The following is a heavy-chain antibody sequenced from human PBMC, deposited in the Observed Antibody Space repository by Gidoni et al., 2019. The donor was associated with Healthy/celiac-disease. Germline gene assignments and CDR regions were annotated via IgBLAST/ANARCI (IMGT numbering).Heavy chain of an antibody. D-gene: IGHD3-10*01. J-gene: IGHJ6*02. CDR2: INHSGST. CDR3: AREGELLLWFGGSSPRKYGMDV. Sequence: QVQLQQWGAGLLKPSETLSLTCAVYGGSFSGYYWSWIRQPPGKGLEWIGEINHSGSTNYNPSLKSRVTISVDTSKNQFSLKLSSVTAADTAVYYCAREGELLLWFGGSSPRKYGMDVWGQGTTVTVSS. V-gene: IGHV4-34*01. CDR1: GGSFSGYY.